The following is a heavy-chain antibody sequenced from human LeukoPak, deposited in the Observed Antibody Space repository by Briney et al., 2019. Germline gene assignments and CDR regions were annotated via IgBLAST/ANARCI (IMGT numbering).Heavy chain of an antibody. Sequence: PGGSLRLSCAASGFIFNDHGMSWVRQGPGKGLEWVSGINWNGGNTNYADSVKGRFTISRDNAKNSLYLQMNSLRAEDTAVYYCARGYNWNDYWGQGTLVTVSS. D-gene: IGHD1-20*01. CDR3: ARGYNWNDY. CDR1: GFIFNDHG. V-gene: IGHV3-20*04. J-gene: IGHJ4*02. CDR2: INWNGGNT.